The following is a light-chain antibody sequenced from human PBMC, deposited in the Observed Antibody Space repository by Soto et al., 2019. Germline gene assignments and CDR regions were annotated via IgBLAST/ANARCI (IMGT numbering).Light chain of an antibody. J-gene: IGKJ5*01. Sequence: DRVMTQSPDTLSASPGERVSLSCRASQSVNHNLAWYQQKPGQAPRLLIFDKSSRAPGVPASWSGSGTWTEYTLFIISRQPEDFGVDYCHQHYNRSPITFGQGTRLEIK. CDR1: QSVNHN. CDR2: DKS. CDR3: HQHYNRSPIT. V-gene: IGKV3-15*01.